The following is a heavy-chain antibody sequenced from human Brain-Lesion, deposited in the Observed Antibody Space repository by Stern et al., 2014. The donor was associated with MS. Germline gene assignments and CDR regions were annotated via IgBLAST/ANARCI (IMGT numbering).Heavy chain of an antibody. CDR3: ARQIYFGSGSYPPFMDVRNCFDP. CDR1: GYAFTNYW. J-gene: IGHJ5*02. D-gene: IGHD3-10*01. Sequence: VQLEQSGPEVKKSGESLKISCKGSGYAFTNYWIAWVRHMHGKGLERVGNVHPDDADTRYSTPFQGHVTLSADKSISTAYLQWSSLMASDTAMYYCARQIYFGSGSYPPFMDVRNCFDPWGQGTLVTVSS. V-gene: IGHV5-51*01. CDR2: VHPDDADT.